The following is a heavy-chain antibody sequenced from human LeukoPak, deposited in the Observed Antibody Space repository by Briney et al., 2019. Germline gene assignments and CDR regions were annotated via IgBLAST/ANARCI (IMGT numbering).Heavy chain of an antibody. CDR1: GFTFSSYG. V-gene: IGHV3-30*18. CDR3: AKEDFWSGYSDY. D-gene: IGHD3-3*01. Sequence: GGSLRLPCAASGFTFSSYGMHWVRQAPGKGLEWVAVISYDGSSKYYADSVKGRFTISRDNSKNTLYLQMNSLRAEDTAVYYCAKEDFWSGYSDYWGQGTLVTVSS. J-gene: IGHJ4*02. CDR2: ISYDGSSK.